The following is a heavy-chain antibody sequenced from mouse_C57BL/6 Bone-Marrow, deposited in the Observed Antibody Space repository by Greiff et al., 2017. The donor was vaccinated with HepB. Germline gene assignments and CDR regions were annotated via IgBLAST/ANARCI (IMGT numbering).Heavy chain of an antibody. CDR2: ISSGGDYI. J-gene: IGHJ3*01. Sequence: EVNVVESGEGLVKPGGSLKLSCAASGFTFSSYAMSWVRQTPEKRLEWVAYISSGGDYIYYADTVKGRFTISRDNARNTLYLQMSSLKSEDTAMYYCTRESDYGVAYWGQGTLVTVSA. CDR1: GFTFSSYA. CDR3: TRESDYGVAY. V-gene: IGHV5-9-1*02. D-gene: IGHD2-4*01.